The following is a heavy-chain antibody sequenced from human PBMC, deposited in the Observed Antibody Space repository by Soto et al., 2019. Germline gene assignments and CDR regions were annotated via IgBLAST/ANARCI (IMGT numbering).Heavy chain of an antibody. CDR1: GFSLTTSGVA. D-gene: IGHD1-1*01. J-gene: IGHJ4*02. CDR2: VYGSDAK. V-gene: IGHV2-5*01. Sequence: QITLKESGPTLVKPTQTLTLTCTFSGFSLTTSGVAVGWIRQPPGKALEWLAIVYGSDAKFYSPSLKSRLTITTDTSKTQVFLTLTSMDPVDTATYSCVRRYDPYYFDYWGQGTLVTVSS. CDR3: VRRYDPYYFDY.